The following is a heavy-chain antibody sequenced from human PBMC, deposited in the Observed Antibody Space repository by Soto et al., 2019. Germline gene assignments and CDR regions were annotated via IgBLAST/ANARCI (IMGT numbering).Heavy chain of an antibody. CDR1: GYTFTTHY. J-gene: IGHJ4*02. D-gene: IGHD1-26*01. V-gene: IGHV1-46*03. CDR3: CRGLNSGSSYTPFDY. CDR2: INPDSGST. Sequence: QVQLVQSGAEVKRPGASVKVSCKASGYTFTTHYIHWVRQAPGQGPEWMGKINPDSGSTIFARKFQGRVTFTRDTSTTTVYMELSSLRSDDTAVYYCCRGLNSGSSYTPFDYWGQRTLVTVSS.